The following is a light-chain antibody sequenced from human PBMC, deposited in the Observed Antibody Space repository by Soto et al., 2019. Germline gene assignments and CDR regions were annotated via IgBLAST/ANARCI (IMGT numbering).Light chain of an antibody. J-gene: IGKJ1*01. V-gene: IGKV1-6*01. CDR1: QGIRNE. Sequence: AIQMTQSPSSVSASVGDRVTITCRASQGIRNELGWYQQKPGKAPKLLIYSASSLQSGVPSRCSDSGSGTDFILTISGLQPEDFATYFCLQDFTYPRTFCQGTKV. CDR3: LQDFTYPRT. CDR2: SAS.